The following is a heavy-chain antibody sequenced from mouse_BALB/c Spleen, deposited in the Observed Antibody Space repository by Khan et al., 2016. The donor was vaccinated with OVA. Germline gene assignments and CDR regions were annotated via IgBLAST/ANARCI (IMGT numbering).Heavy chain of an antibody. CDR1: GFSLATYG. CDR2: IWAGGST. Sequence: QVQLKESGPGLVAPSQSLSITCTVSGFSLATYGVHWVRQPPGRGLEWLGVIWAGGSTNYNSALMSRLSISKDNSKSHVFLKLNSLQTYDTAMYYCARYYGNYGWSFDVWGAGTKVTVSA. V-gene: IGHV2-9*02. CDR3: ARYYGNYGWSFDV. D-gene: IGHD2-1*01. J-gene: IGHJ1*01.